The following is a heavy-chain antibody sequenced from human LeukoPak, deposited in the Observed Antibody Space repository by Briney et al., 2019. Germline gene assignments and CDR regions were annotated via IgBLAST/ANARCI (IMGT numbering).Heavy chain of an antibody. D-gene: IGHD3-22*01. Sequence: SVKVSCKASGGTFSSYTISWVRQAPGQGLEWMGRIIPIPGIANYAQKFQGRVTITADKSTSTAYMELSSLRSEDTAVYYCARSTLTYYYDSSGYRVDYWGQGTLVTVSS. CDR2: IIPIPGIA. CDR1: GGTFSSYT. CDR3: ARSTLTYYYDSSGYRVDY. J-gene: IGHJ4*02. V-gene: IGHV1-69*02.